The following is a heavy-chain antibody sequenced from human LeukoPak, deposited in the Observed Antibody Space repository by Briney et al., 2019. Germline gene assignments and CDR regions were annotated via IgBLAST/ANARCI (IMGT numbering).Heavy chain of an antibody. CDR3: ARDDTVALGAFDI. D-gene: IGHD4-23*01. J-gene: IGHJ3*02. CDR1: GFRFSDYY. CDR2: ISRSGSTI. V-gene: IGHV3-11*04. Sequence: KPGGSLRLSCAASGFRFSDYYMKWIRQAPGKGRECVSHISRSGSTIYYADSVKGRFTISRDNAKNSLYLQMNSLRVEDTAVYYCARDDTVALGAFDIWGQGTMVTVSS.